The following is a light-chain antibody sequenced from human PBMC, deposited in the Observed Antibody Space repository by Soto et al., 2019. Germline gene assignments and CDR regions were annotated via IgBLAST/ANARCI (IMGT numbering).Light chain of an antibody. Sequence: SYELTQPPSMSVSPGQTASITCAGARLADKFVSWYQQKPGQSPLLVSYQDTKRPSGIPERFAGSKSGDTATLTIRGTQTMDEADYYCQAWGSSSAVFGGGTKLTVL. CDR2: QDT. V-gene: IGLV3-1*01. CDR1: RLADKF. J-gene: IGLJ2*01. CDR3: QAWGSSSAV.